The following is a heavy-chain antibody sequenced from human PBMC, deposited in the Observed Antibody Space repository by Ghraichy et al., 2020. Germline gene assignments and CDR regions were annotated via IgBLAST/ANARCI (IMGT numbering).Heavy chain of an antibody. CDR3: TTDLGNTWYSFSYDY. Sequence: LTCAASGFTFSTAWMSWVRQAPGKGLEWVGRIRSHTHGGTAEYAAPVKGRFIISRDDSKDTVYLQMNSLKTEDAALYYCTTDLGNTWYSFSYDYWGQGTLVTVSS. CDR1: GFTFSTAW. V-gene: IGHV3-15*01. CDR2: IRSHTHGGTA. D-gene: IGHD6-13*01. J-gene: IGHJ4*02.